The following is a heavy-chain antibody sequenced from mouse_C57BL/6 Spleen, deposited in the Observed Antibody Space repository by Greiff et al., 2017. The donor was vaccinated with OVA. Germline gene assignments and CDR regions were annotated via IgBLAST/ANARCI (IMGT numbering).Heavy chain of an antibody. V-gene: IGHV1-69*01. CDR2: IDPSDSYT. Sequence: QVQLQQPGAELVMPGASVKLSCKASGYTFTSYWMHWVKQRPGQGLEWIGEIDPSDSYTNYNQKFKGKSTLTVDKSSSTAYMQLSSLTSEDSAVYYCVGGRYYFDYWGQGTTRTVSS. CDR1: GYTFTSYW. J-gene: IGHJ2*01. CDR3: VGGRYYFDY.